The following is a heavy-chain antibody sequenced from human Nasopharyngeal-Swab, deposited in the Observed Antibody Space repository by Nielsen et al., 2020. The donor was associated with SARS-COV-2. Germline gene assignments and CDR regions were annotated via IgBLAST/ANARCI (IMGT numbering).Heavy chain of an antibody. Sequence: SVQVSCKASGFTFTSSAVQWVRQARGQRLEWIGWIVVGSGNTNYAQKFQERVTITRDMSTSTAYMELSSLRSEDTAVYYCAAEDDSSGYYPDAFEIWGQGTMVTVSS. V-gene: IGHV1-58*01. J-gene: IGHJ3*02. CDR3: AAEDDSSGYYPDAFEI. D-gene: IGHD3-22*01. CDR2: IVVGSGNT. CDR1: GFTFTSSA.